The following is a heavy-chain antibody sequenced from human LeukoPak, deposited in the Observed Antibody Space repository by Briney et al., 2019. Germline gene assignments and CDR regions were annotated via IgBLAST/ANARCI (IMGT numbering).Heavy chain of an antibody. CDR3: AKGGISYGDYGNYFDY. V-gene: IGHV3-48*01. Sequence: GGSLRLSCAASGFTFSSYSMNWVRQAPGKGLEWVSYISSSSSTIYYADSVKGRFTISRDNSKNTLYLQMHSLRAEDTAVYYCAKGGISYGDYGNYFDYWGQGTLVTVSS. CDR2: ISSSSSTI. D-gene: IGHD4-17*01. J-gene: IGHJ4*02. CDR1: GFTFSSYS.